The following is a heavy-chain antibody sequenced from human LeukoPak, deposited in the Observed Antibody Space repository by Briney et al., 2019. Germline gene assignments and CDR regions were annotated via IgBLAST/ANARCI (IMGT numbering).Heavy chain of an antibody. CDR3: ASTALESIAARPDYYYYMDV. V-gene: IGHV3-21*01. J-gene: IGHJ6*03. CDR1: GFTFSSYS. D-gene: IGHD6-6*01. CDR2: ISSSSSYI. Sequence: GGSLRLSCAASGFTFSSYSMNWVRQAPGKGLEWVSSISSSSSYIYYADSVKGRFTISRDNAKNSLYLQMNSLRAEDTAVYYCASTALESIAARPDYYYYMDVWGKGTTVTVSS.